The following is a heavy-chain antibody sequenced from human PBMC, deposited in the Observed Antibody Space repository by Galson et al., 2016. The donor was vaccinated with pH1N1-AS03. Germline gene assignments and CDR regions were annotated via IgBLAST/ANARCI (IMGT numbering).Heavy chain of an antibody. Sequence: SVKVSCKASGYTFTNYALNWVRQAPGQGLEWMGWINPNTENPTYAQGFTGRFVFSSERSVSTAYLQISSLKAEDTAVYYCARARTTATKGEIGFWGQGTLVTVSS. CDR2: INPNTENP. J-gene: IGHJ4*02. D-gene: IGHD4-11*01. CDR1: GYTFTNYA. V-gene: IGHV7-4-1*02. CDR3: ARARTTATKGEIGF.